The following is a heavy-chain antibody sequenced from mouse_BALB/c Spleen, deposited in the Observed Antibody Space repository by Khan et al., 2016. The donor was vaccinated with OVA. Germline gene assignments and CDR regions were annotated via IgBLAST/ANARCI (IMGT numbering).Heavy chain of an antibody. V-gene: IGHV3-2*02. CDR3: ARKNYYGYAMDY. Sequence: EVELVESGPGLVKPSQSLSLTCTVTGYSITSDYAWDWIRQFPGNKLECMGYIRYSGYTSYNPSLKSRISISRDTSKNQFFLQLTSVTTEDTATYYCARKNYYGYAMDYWGQGTSVTVSS. CDR2: IRYSGYT. J-gene: IGHJ4*01. CDR1: GYSITSDYA. D-gene: IGHD1-1*01.